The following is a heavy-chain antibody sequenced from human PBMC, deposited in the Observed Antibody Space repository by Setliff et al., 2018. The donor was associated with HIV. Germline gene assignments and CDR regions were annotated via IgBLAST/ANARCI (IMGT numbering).Heavy chain of an antibody. CDR2: IWNAGSEK. CDR3: ARAYNVYDYRFDRSGYDY. Sequence: PGGSLRLSCAASGFNFDIFAMHWVRQAPGKGLEWVAAIWNAGSEKYYADSVKGRYSISRDNSQNTLFLQIDSLKAEDTAVYYCARAYNVYDYRFDRSGYDYWGQGTLVTVSS. D-gene: IGHD3-22*01. J-gene: IGHJ4*02. CDR1: GFNFDIFA. V-gene: IGHV3-33*03.